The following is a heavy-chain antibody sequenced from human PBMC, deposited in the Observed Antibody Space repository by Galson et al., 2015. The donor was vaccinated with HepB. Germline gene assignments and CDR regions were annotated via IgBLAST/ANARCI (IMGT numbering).Heavy chain of an antibody. CDR2: ISYDGSNK. V-gene: IGHV3-30*03. J-gene: IGHJ4*02. D-gene: IGHD2-21*02. Sequence: SLRLSCAASGFTFSNYGMHWVRQAPGKGLEWVAVISYDGSNKYYADSVKGRFTISRDNSKNTLYLQMNSLRPEDTAVFYCARSVVTIQRVGLDCWGQGTLVTVSS. CDR1: GFTFSNYG. CDR3: ARSVVTIQRVGLDC.